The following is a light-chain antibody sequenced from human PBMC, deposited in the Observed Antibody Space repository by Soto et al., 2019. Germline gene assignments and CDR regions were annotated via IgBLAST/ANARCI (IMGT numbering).Light chain of an antibody. J-gene: IGKJ1*01. CDR2: GAS. CDR1: QSVSGTY. V-gene: IGKV3-20*01. Sequence: EIGLTKSPGTVSLSPGERATLSCRASQSVSGTYLAWYQQKPGQPPRLLIYGASTRATGIPDRFSGSGSGTDFTLTISRLEPEDFAVFYCQQYVSSPRTFGQGTKVDI. CDR3: QQYVSSPRT.